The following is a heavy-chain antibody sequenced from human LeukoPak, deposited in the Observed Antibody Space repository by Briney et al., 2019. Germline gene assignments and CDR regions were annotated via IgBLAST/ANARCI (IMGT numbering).Heavy chain of an antibody. CDR1: GFTFSSYW. CDR3: ASQGRLDAFDI. V-gene: IGHV3-74*01. Sequence: GGSLRLSCAASGFTFSSYWMHWVRQAPGKGLVWVSRINSDGSSTSYADSVKGRFTISRDNAKNTLYLQMNSLRAEDTAVYYCASQGRLDAFDIWGQGTMVTVSS. CDR2: INSDGSST. D-gene: IGHD5-12*01. J-gene: IGHJ3*02.